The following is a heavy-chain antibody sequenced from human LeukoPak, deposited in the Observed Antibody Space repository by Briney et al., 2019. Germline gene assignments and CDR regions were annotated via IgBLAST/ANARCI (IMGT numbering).Heavy chain of an antibody. V-gene: IGHV3-53*01. CDR1: GFTVSSNY. CDR2: IYSGGST. D-gene: IGHD5-18*01. Sequence: GGSLRLSCAASGFTVSSNYMSWVRQAPGKGLEWVSVIYSGGSTYYADSVKGRFTISRDNSKNTLYLQMNSLRAEDTAVYYCAREGGYSYGTGYHYYYYMDVWGKGTTVTVSS. CDR3: AREGGYSYGTGYHYYYYMDV. J-gene: IGHJ6*03.